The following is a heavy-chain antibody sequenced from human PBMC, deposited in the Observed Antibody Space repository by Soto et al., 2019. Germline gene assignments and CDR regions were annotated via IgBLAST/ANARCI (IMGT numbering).Heavy chain of an antibody. CDR1: GYTFTSYA. CDR2: INAGNGNT. CDR3: ARGGIAAAGTSRLSFDY. V-gene: IGHV1-3*01. J-gene: IGHJ4*02. Sequence: RASVKVSCKASGYTFTSYAMHWVRQAPGQRLEWMGWINAGNGNTKYSQKFQGRVTITRDTSASTAYMELSSLRSEDTAVYYCARGGIAAAGTSRLSFDYWGQGTLVTVSS. D-gene: IGHD6-13*01.